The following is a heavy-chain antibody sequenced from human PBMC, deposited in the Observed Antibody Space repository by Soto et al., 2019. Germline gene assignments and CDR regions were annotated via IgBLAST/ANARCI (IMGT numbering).Heavy chain of an antibody. Sequence: QVQLVQSGAEVKKPGSSVKVSCKASGGTFSSYAISWVRQAPGQGLEWMGGIIPIFGTANYPQKFLGRVTITADESTSTAYMELSRLRSEDTAVYYCARGYYYDSSGYYSNAYYFDYWGQGTLVTVSS. D-gene: IGHD3-22*01. J-gene: IGHJ4*02. CDR1: GGTFSSYA. CDR2: IIPIFGTA. V-gene: IGHV1-69*01. CDR3: ARGYYYDSSGYYSNAYYFDY.